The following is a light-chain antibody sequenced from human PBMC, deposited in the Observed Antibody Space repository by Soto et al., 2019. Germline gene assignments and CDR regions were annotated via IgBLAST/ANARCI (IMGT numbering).Light chain of an antibody. J-gene: IGLJ2*01. CDR2: LGGGGSY. CDR1: SGHSAYI. CDR3: ETWGRNTRV. Sequence: QPVLTQSSSASASLGSSVKLTCTLSSGHSAYIVAWHQQQPGKAPRYLMRLGGGGSYSKGSGVPDRFSGSKSGADRYLTISNLQSEDEADYYCETWGRNTRVFGGGTQLTVL. V-gene: IGLV4-60*03.